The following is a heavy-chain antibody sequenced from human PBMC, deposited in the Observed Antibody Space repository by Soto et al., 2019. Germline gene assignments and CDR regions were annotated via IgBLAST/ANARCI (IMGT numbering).Heavy chain of an antibody. CDR3: ARCHARLVRGAFDY. Sequence: GSLRLSCAASGFTFSSYAMHWVRQAPGKGLEWVAVISYDGSNKYYADSVKGRFTISRDNSKNTLYLQMNSLRAEDTAVYHCARCHARLVRGAFDYWGQGTLVTVSS. J-gene: IGHJ4*02. V-gene: IGHV3-30-3*01. D-gene: IGHD3-10*01. CDR2: ISYDGSNK. CDR1: GFTFSSYA.